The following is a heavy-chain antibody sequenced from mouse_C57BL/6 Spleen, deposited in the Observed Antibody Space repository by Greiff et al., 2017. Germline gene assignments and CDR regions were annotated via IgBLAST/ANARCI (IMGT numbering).Heavy chain of an antibody. CDR3: AREKDGYLYYFDY. D-gene: IGHD2-3*01. Sequence: QVQLQQPGAELVKPGASVKLSCKASGYTFTSYWMHWVKQRPGRGLEWIGRIDPNSGGTKYNEKFKSKDTLTVDKPSSTAYMQLSSLKAEDSAVYCCAREKDGYLYYFDYWGQGTTLTVSS. J-gene: IGHJ2*01. V-gene: IGHV1-72*01. CDR2: IDPNSGGT. CDR1: GYTFTSYW.